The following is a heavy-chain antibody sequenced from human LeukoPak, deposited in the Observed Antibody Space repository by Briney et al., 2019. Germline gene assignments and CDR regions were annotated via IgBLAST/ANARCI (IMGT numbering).Heavy chain of an antibody. D-gene: IGHD5-12*01. CDR3: ARDLEWLRLVGYYFDY. V-gene: IGHV3-7*01. CDR1: GFTFSSYW. CDR2: IKQDGSEK. Sequence: PGGSLRLSCAASGFTFSSYWMSWVRQAPGKGLEWVANIKQDGSEKYYVDSVKGRFTISRDNAKNSLYLHMNSLRAEDTAVYYCARDLEWLRLVGYYFDYWGQGTLVTVSS. J-gene: IGHJ4*02.